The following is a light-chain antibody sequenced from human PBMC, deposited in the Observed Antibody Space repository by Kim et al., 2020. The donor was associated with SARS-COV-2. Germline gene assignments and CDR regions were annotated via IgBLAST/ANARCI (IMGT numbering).Light chain of an antibody. J-gene: IGLJ1*01. CDR1: ALAEKQ. V-gene: IGLV3-25*03. CDR2: KDS. CDR3: QSADGSGTYV. Sequence: SPGQKAMITCSRDALAEKQTYWYQQKSGQAPLLLIYKDSERPSGIPGRFSGSSSGTTVTLTISGVQAEDDADYYCQSADGSGTYVFGTGTKVTVL.